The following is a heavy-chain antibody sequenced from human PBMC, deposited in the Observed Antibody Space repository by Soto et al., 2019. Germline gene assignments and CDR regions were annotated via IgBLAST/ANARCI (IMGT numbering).Heavy chain of an antibody. CDR1: GGSFSGYY. Sequence: VQLQQWGAGLLKPSETLSLTCSVYGGSFSGYYWSWIRQPPGKGLEWIWEIDHSGGTNYNPSLTSRGTIALDTSKSQFALKLTSVPAADTAVYYCASYNGCFYRNYFAYWGQGTLVTVSS. CDR3: ASYNGCFYRNYFAY. CDR2: IDHSGGT. J-gene: IGHJ4*02. D-gene: IGHD6-19*01. V-gene: IGHV4-34*01.